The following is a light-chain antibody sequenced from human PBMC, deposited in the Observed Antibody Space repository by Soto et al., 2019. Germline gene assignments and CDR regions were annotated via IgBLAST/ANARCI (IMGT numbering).Light chain of an antibody. CDR3: QTWGTGSHGKWV. CDR2: LNSDGSH. V-gene: IGLV4-69*01. Sequence: QLVLTQSPSASASLEASVKLTCTLSSGHSSYAIAWHQQQPEKGPRYLMKLNSDGSHSKGDGTPDRFSGASSGAGRYLTSSSLQSEDEADYYCQTWGTGSHGKWVSGGGTKGPS. CDR1: SGHSSYA. J-gene: IGLJ3*02.